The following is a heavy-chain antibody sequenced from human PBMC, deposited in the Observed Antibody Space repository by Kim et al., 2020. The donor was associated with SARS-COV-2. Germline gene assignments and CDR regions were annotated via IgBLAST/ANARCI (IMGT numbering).Heavy chain of an antibody. CDR1: GFTFSDYY. D-gene: IGHD2-15*01. V-gene: IGHV3-11*05. CDR3: ARVAHSSGGSCREAFDI. Sequence: GGSLRLSCAASGFTFSDYYMSWIRQAPGKGLEWVSFISSSSSYTNYADSVKGRFTISRDNSKNTLYLQMNSLRAEDTAVYYCARVAHSSGGSCREAFDIWGHGTMVTVSS. CDR2: ISSSSSYT. J-gene: IGHJ3*02.